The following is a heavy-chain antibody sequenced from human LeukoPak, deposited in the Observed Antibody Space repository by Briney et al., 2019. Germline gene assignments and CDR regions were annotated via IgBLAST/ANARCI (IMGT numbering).Heavy chain of an antibody. CDR2: IYHSGRT. D-gene: IGHD6-19*01. V-gene: IGHV4-38-2*02. Sequence: SETLSLTCTASGDSVSSGYYWAWIRPPPGKGLEWIGSIYHSGRTHYNPFLKSRVTMSVDTPKNEFSLKLTSVTAADTAVYYCARDSSGWYGEDYWGQGTLVTVSS. J-gene: IGHJ4*02. CDR1: GDSVSSGYY. CDR3: ARDSSGWYGEDY.